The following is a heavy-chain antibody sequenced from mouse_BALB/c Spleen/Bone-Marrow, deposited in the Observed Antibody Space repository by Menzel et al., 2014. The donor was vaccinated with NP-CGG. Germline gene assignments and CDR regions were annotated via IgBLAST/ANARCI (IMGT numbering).Heavy chain of an antibody. J-gene: IGHJ4*01. CDR2: ISSGSSTI. CDR3: ARKGALITHYYAMDY. CDR1: GFTFSSFG. D-gene: IGHD2-4*01. Sequence: VQLQQSGGGLVQPGGSRKLSRAASGFTFSSFGMHWVRQAPEKGLGWVAYISSGSSTIYYADTVKGRFTISRDNPKNTLFLQMTSLRSEDTAMYYCARKGALITHYYAMDYWGQGTSVTVSS. V-gene: IGHV5-17*02.